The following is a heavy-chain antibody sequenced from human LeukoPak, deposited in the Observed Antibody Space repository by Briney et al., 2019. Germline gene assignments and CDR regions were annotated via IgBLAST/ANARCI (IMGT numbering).Heavy chain of an antibody. D-gene: IGHD3-3*01. CDR3: AEEKGDYDFWSGYLFPLGY. Sequence: GGSLRLSCAASGFTFSSYAMSWVRQAPVKGLEWVSAISGSGGSTYYADSVKGRFTISRDNSKNTLYLQMNSLRAEDTAVYYCAEEKGDYDFWSGYLFPLGYWGQGTLVTVSS. J-gene: IGHJ4*02. CDR2: ISGSGGST. CDR1: GFTFSSYA. V-gene: IGHV3-23*01.